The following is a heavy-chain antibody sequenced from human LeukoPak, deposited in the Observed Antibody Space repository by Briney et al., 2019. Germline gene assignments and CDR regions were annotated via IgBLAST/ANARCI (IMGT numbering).Heavy chain of an antibody. Sequence: ASVKVSCKGFGYTFTSYALDWVRQAPSQGLEWMGWINTNSGTPMYAQGFRERFVFSLDTSVNTAYLHISTLQAEDTAVYYCARGSWKDAFDFWGQGTMVTVSS. CDR2: INTNSGTP. D-gene: IGHD6-6*01. J-gene: IGHJ3*01. V-gene: IGHV7-4-1*02. CDR1: GYTFTSYA. CDR3: ARGSWKDAFDF.